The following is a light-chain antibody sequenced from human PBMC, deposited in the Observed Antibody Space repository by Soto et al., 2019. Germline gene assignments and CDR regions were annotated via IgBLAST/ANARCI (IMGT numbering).Light chain of an antibody. CDR2: GAS. J-gene: IGKJ1*01. CDR1: QSVSSSY. CDR3: QQYGSSPRGGSMT. Sequence: EIVLTQSPGTLSLSPGERATLSCRASQSVSSSYLAWYQQKPGQAPRLLIYGASSRATGIPDRFSGSGSGTDFTLTISRLEPEDFAVYYCQQYGSSPRGGSMTFGQGTKVDIK. V-gene: IGKV3-20*01.